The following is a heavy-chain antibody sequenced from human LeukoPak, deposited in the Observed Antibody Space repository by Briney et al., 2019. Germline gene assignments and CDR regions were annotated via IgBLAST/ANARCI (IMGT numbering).Heavy chain of an antibody. V-gene: IGHV4-59*02. CDR1: GGSVSSYY. D-gene: IGHD2-15*01. CDR3: ARVASFYYYYMDV. J-gene: IGHJ6*03. CDR2: IYYSGST. Sequence: PSETLSLTCTVSGGSVSSYYWSWIRQPLGKGLEWIGYIYYSGSTNYNPSLESRVTISVDTSKNQFSLKLSSVTAADTAVYYCARVASFYYYYMDVWAKGTTVTVSS.